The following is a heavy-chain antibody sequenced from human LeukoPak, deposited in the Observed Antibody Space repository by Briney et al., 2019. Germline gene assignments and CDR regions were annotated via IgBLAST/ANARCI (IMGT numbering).Heavy chain of an antibody. CDR2: IRSGDGNT. CDR1: GYTFSNYA. V-gene: IGHV3-23*01. Sequence: PGGSLRLSCAASGYTFSNYAMIWVRQAPGRGLEWVSAIRSGDGNTLYADSVKGRFTVSRDNSKDTLFLQMNNMRAEDTAVYYCARDPNGDYVGAFEMWGPGTKVTVS. CDR3: ARDPNGDYVGAFEM. D-gene: IGHD4-17*01. J-gene: IGHJ3*02.